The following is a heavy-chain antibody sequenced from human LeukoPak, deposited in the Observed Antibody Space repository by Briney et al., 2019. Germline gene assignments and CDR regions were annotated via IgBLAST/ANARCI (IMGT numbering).Heavy chain of an antibody. CDR1: GGSISSYY. V-gene: IGHV4-4*07. D-gene: IGHD2-15*01. CDR3: ARDHNCSGGSCYSDY. J-gene: IGHJ4*02. Sequence: PSETLSLSCTVSGGSISSYYWSWIRQPAGKGLEWIGRIYTSGSANYNPSLKSRVTMSVDTSKNQFSLKLSSVTAADTAVYYCARDHNCSGGSCYSDYWGQGTLVTVSS. CDR2: IYTSGSA.